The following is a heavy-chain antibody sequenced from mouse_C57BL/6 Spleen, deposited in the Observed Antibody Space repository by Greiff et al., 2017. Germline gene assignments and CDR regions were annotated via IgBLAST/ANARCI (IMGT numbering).Heavy chain of an antibody. D-gene: IGHD2-4*01. V-gene: IGHV1-81*01. CDR3: AREGLDYDYDDYAMDY. CDR2: IYPRSGNT. Sequence: QVQLKQSGAELARPGASVKLSCKASGYTFPSYGISWVKQRTGQGLEWIGEIYPRSGNTYYNEKFKGKATLTADKSSRTAYMELRSLTSEDSAVYFCAREGLDYDYDDYAMDYWGQGTSVTVSS. J-gene: IGHJ4*01. CDR1: GYTFPSYG.